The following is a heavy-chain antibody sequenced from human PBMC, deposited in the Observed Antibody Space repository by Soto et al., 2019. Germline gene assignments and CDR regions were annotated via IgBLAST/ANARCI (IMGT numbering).Heavy chain of an antibody. CDR3: TRDQRYSSAV. CDR1: GFDFTNSW. D-gene: IGHD5-18*01. Sequence: EVQLVESGGGLVQPGGSLRLSCAASGFDFTNSWMHWVRQAPGKGLVWVSHVNSDGSITTYADSVKGRFTISRDNAKNTVYLQINSLRGEDTAVYYCTRDQRYSSAVWGQGTLVTVSS. J-gene: IGHJ4*02. V-gene: IGHV3-74*01. CDR2: VNSDGSIT.